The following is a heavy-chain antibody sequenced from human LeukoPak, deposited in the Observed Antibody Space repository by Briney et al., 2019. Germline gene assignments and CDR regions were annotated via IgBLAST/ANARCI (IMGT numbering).Heavy chain of an antibody. D-gene: IGHD3-22*01. CDR1: GYTFTSHA. CDR2: INAGDGYT. CDR3: AREAPYDSSGYYPSVDAFDI. Sequence: ASVKVSCKASGYTFTSHAMHWVRQAPGQALEWMGWINAGDGYTKYSQKFQGRVTTTADESTSTAYMELSSLRSEDTAVYYCAREAPYDSSGYYPSVDAFDIWGQGTMVTVSS. J-gene: IGHJ3*02. V-gene: IGHV1-3*01.